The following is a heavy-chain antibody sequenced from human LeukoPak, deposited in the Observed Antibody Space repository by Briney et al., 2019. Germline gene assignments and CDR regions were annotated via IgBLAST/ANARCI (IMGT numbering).Heavy chain of an antibody. CDR1: GGSISSSSYY. CDR3: AGYSYGYYYYYMDV. Sequence: SSETLSLTCTVSGGSISSSSYYWGWIRQPPGKGLEWIGSIYYSGSTYYNPSLKSRVTISVDTSKNQFSLKLSSVTAADTAVYYCAGYSYGYYYYYMDVWGKGTTVTISS. J-gene: IGHJ6*03. V-gene: IGHV4-39*01. CDR2: IYYSGST. D-gene: IGHD5-18*01.